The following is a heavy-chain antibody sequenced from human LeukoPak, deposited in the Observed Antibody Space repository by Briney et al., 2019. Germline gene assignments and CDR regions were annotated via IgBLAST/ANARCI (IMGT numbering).Heavy chain of an antibody. Sequence: TGGSLGLSCAASGFTFSSYWMSWVRQAPGKGLEWVANIKQDGSEKYYVDSVKGRFTISRDNAKNSLYLQMNSLRAEDTAVYYCARAPAVAGTIAEYFQHWGQGTLVTVSS. CDR3: ARAPAVAGTIAEYFQH. D-gene: IGHD6-19*01. J-gene: IGHJ1*01. V-gene: IGHV3-7*01. CDR2: IKQDGSEK. CDR1: GFTFSSYW.